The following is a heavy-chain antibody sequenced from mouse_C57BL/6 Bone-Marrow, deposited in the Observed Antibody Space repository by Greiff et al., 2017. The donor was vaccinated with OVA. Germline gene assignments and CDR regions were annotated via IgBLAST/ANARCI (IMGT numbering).Heavy chain of an antibody. V-gene: IGHV5-15*01. CDR2: ISNLAYSI. CDR3: ARWDWDVAWFAY. J-gene: IGHJ3*01. Sequence: EVKVIESGGGLVQPGGSLKLSCAASGFTFSDYGMAWVRQAPRKGPEWVAFISNLAYSIYYADTVTGRFTISRENAKNTLYLEMSSLRSEDTAMYYCARWDWDVAWFAYWGQGTLVTVSA. D-gene: IGHD4-1*01. CDR1: GFTFSDYG.